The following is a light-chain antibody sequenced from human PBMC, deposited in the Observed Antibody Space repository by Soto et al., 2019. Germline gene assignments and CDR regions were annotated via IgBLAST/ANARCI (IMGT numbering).Light chain of an antibody. Sequence: QSVVTQPPSASGTPGQGVTLSCSGSDSNIGSNTVNWYQQLPVTAPKLLIFNNNQRPSGVPDRISGSKSGTSASLAISGLHSEDEADYYCAAWDDSLNGWVFGGGTKVTVL. V-gene: IGLV1-44*01. CDR2: NNN. CDR1: DSNIGSNT. CDR3: AAWDDSLNGWV. J-gene: IGLJ3*02.